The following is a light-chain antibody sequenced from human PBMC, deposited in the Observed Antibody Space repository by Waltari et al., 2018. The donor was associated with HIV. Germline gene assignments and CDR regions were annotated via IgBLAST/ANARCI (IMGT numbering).Light chain of an antibody. V-gene: IGLV2-11*01. J-gene: IGLJ2*01. Sequence: QSALTQPRPVSGSPGQSVTISCTGTYSNIVGYNFVSWYQQHPGKAPKLMIYDFRERPSGVSDRFSGSKSGNTASLTISGLQAEDEADYYCCSYAASYTFVFGGGTKLTVL. CDR2: DFR. CDR1: YSNIVGYNF. CDR3: CSYAASYTFV.